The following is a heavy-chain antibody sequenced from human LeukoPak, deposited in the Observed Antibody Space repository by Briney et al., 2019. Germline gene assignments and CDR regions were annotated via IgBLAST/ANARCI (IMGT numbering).Heavy chain of an antibody. D-gene: IGHD3-10*01. CDR2: ISGSGGCT. CDR1: GFTFSSYA. V-gene: IGHV3-23*01. Sequence: GGSLRLSCAASGFTFSSYAMSWVRQAPGKGLEWVSAISGSGGCTYYADSVKGRLTISRDNSKNTLYLQMNSLRAEDTAVYYCAKGDRGFRPLYYFDYWGQGTLVTVSS. J-gene: IGHJ4*02. CDR3: AKGDRGFRPLYYFDY.